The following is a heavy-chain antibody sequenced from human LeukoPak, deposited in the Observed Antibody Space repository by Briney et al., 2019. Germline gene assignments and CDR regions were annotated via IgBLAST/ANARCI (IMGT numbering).Heavy chain of an antibody. CDR3: AGNRGTSD. V-gene: IGHV3-66*01. D-gene: IGHD1-1*01. J-gene: IGHJ4*02. Sequence: GGSLRLSCAASEFTFVRYAMSWVRQAPGKGLEWVSIISGGGDTFYAGSVKGRFTISRDTSKNTLYLQMNSLRAEDTAVYYCAGNRGTSDWGQGTRVTVSS. CDR2: ISGGGDT. CDR1: EFTFVRYA.